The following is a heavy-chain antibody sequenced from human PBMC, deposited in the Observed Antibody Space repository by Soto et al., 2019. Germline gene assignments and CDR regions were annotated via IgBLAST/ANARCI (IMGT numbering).Heavy chain of an antibody. J-gene: IGHJ3*02. CDR2: IIPIFGTA. V-gene: IGHV1-69*13. Sequence: SVKVSCKASGGTFSSYAISWVRQAPGQGLEWMGGIIPIFGTANYAQKFQGRVTITADESTSTAYMELSSLRSEDTAVYYCATRGSTGDLAAFDIWGQGTMVTVSS. CDR1: GGTFSSYA. CDR3: ATRGSTGDLAAFDI. D-gene: IGHD2-2*01.